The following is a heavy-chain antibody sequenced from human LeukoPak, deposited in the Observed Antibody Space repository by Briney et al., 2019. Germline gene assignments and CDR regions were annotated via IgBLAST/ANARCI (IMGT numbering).Heavy chain of an antibody. D-gene: IGHD3-22*01. J-gene: IGHJ3*02. CDR2: ISTSSNRI. CDR3: ARDSAAGDSSGYYYEDAFDI. V-gene: IGHV3-48*01. CDR1: GFTFSSYG. Sequence: PGGSLRLSCAASGFTFSSYGMNWVRQAPGKGLEWVSYISTSSNRIDYADSVKGRFTMSRDNAKNLLYLQMNSLRAEDTSVYYCARDSAAGDSSGYYYEDAFDIWGQGTMVTVSS.